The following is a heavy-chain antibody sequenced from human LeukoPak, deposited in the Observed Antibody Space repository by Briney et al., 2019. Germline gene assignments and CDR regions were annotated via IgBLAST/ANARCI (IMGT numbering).Heavy chain of an antibody. CDR2: IYYSGST. CDR1: GGSISSSSYY. J-gene: IGHJ5*02. V-gene: IGHV4-39*07. D-gene: IGHD6-13*01. CDR3: ARDNGRQQLAGNWFDP. Sequence: PSETLSLTCTVSGGSISSSSYYWGWIRQPPGKGLEWIGSIYYSGSTYYNPSPKSRVTISVDTSKNQFSLKLSSVTAADTAVYYCARDNGRQQLAGNWFDPWGQGTLVTVSS.